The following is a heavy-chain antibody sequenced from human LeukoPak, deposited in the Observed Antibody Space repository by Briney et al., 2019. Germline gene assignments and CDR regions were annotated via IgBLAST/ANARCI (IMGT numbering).Heavy chain of an antibody. CDR3: AREGRADRAFDI. J-gene: IGHJ3*02. Sequence: GGSLRFSCAASGFTFSSYDMHWVRHATGKGLEWVSAIGTAGDTYYPGSVKGRFTISRENAKNSLYLQMNSLRAGDTAVYYCAREGRADRAFDIWGQGTMVTVSS. CDR1: GFTFSSYD. V-gene: IGHV3-13*01. CDR2: IGTAGDT. D-gene: IGHD1-14*01.